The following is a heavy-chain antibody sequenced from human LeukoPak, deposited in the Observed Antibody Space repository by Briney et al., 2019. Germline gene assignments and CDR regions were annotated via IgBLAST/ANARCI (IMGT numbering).Heavy chain of an antibody. CDR2: INPNSGGT. D-gene: IGHD3-22*01. CDR3: ARGRYYYDSSGYYYFDY. CDR1: GYTFTVYY. Sequence: ASVTVSCTASGYTFTVYYMHWVRQAPGQGLEWMGWINPNSGGTNYAQKFQGRVTMTRDTSISTAYMELSSLRSEDTAVYYCARGRYYYDSSGYYYFDYWGQGTLVTVSS. V-gene: IGHV1-2*02. J-gene: IGHJ4*02.